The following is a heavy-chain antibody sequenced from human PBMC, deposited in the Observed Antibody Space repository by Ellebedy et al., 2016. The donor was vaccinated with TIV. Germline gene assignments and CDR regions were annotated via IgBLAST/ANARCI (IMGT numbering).Heavy chain of an antibody. CDR2: LNSDGTIT. V-gene: IGHV3-74*01. CDR1: GFTFNNYW. D-gene: IGHD3-3*01. CDR3: AKATDDFWSGSPNYYFDY. J-gene: IGHJ4*02. Sequence: GGSLRLSXAASGFTFNNYWMHWVRQVPGKGLVWVSRLNSDGTITNYADSVKGRFTISRDNSKNTLYLQMNSLRAEDTAVYYCAKATDDFWSGSPNYYFDYWGQGTLVTVSS.